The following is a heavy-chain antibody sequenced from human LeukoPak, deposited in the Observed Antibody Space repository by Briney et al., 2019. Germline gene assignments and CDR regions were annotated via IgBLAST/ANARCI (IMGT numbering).Heavy chain of an antibody. V-gene: IGHV3-9*01. D-gene: IGHD3-16*01. CDR2: ISWNSGSI. Sequence: GGSLRLSCAASGFTFDDYAMHWVRQAPGKGLEWVSGISWNSGSIGYADSVKGRFTISRDNAKNSLYLQMNRLRAEDTALYYCAKVGASRKSTAEYFQHWGQGTLVTVSS. CDR3: AKVGASRKSTAEYFQH. CDR1: GFTFDDYA. J-gene: IGHJ1*01.